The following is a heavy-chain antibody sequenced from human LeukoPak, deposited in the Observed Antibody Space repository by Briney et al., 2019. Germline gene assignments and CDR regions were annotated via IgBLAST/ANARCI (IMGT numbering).Heavy chain of an antibody. CDR2: INPSGGST. J-gene: IGHJ4*02. Sequence: ASVKVSCKASGYTFTSYYMHWVRQAPGQGLEWMGIINPSGGSTSYAQKFQGRVTMTRDTSTSTAYMELSSLRSEDTAVYYCARERYYYDSSGYHYFDYWGQGTLVTVSS. D-gene: IGHD3-22*01. CDR1: GYTFTSYY. V-gene: IGHV1-46*01. CDR3: ARERYYYDSSGYHYFDY.